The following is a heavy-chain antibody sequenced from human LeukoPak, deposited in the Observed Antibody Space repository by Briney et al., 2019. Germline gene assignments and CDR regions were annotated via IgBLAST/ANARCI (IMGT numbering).Heavy chain of an antibody. D-gene: IGHD3-22*01. J-gene: IGHJ6*03. CDR1: GGTFSSYA. V-gene: IGHV1-69*06. Sequence: SVKVSCKASGGTFSSYAISWVRQAPGQGLEWMGGIIPIFGTANYAQKFQGRVTITADKSTSTAYMELSSLRSEDTAVYYCARGGYYDSSGYYYYYYYMDVWGKGTTVTVSS. CDR2: IIPIFGTA. CDR3: ARGGYYDSSGYYYYYYYMDV.